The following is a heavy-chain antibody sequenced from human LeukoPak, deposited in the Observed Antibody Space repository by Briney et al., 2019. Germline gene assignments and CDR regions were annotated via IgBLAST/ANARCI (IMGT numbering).Heavy chain of an antibody. V-gene: IGHV3-30*02. CDR2: IRYDGSNK. D-gene: IGHD4-17*01. J-gene: IGHJ4*02. Sequence: GGSLRLSCAASGFTFSSYGMHWVRQAPGKGLEWVAFIRYDGSNKYYADSVKGRFTISRDNPKNTLYLQMNSLRAEDTAVYYCAKRNIDDYGDYWYFDYWGQGTLVTVSS. CDR3: AKRNIDDYGDYWYFDY. CDR1: GFTFSSYG.